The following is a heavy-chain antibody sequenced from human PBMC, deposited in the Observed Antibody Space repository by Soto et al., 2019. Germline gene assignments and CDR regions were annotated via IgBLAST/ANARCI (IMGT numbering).Heavy chain of an antibody. CDR2: INPNSGGT. D-gene: IGHD3-10*01. J-gene: IGHJ6*02. Sequence: ASVKVSCKASGYTFTGYYMHWVRQAPGQGLEWMGWINPNSGGTNYAQKFQGWVTMTRDTSISTAYMELSRLRSDDTAVYYCARAAEVRGLRCRHTSRMDVWGQGTTVTVSS. V-gene: IGHV1-2*04. CDR3: ARAAEVRGLRCRHTSRMDV. CDR1: GYTFTGYY.